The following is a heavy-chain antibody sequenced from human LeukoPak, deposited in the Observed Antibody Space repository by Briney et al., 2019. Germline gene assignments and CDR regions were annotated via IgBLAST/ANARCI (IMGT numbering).Heavy chain of an antibody. CDR2: IYYSGST. CDR1: GGSISSGDYY. J-gene: IGHJ6*02. V-gene: IGHV4-30-4*01. CDR3: ARDPGARYYYYYGMDV. Sequence: PSQTLSLTCTVSGGSISSGDYYWSWIRQPPGKGLEWIGYIYYSGSTYYNPSLKSRVTISVDTSKNQFSLKLSSVTAADTAVYYCARDPGARYYYYYGMDVWGQGTTVTVSS.